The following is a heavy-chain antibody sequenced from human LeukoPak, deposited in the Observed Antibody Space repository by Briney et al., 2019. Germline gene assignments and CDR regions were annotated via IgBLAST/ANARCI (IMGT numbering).Heavy chain of an antibody. V-gene: IGHV6-1*01. CDR2: TYYRSKWYN. CDR3: ARDPWRPGIVGAENAFDI. Sequence: SQTLSLTCAISGDSVSSNSAAWNWIRQSPSRGLEWLGRTYYRSKWYNDYAVSVKSRITINPDTSKNQFSLQLNSVTPEDTAVYYCARDPWRPGIVGAENAFDIWGQGTMVTVSS. CDR1: GDSVSSNSAA. D-gene: IGHD1-26*01. J-gene: IGHJ3*02.